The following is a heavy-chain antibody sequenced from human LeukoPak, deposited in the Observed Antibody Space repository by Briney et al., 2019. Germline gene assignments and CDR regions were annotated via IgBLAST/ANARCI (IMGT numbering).Heavy chain of an antibody. J-gene: IGHJ4*02. V-gene: IGHV3-23*01. CDR3: AKVGVATIWQDLDY. CDR1: GFTFSSYW. CDR2: ISGSGGST. D-gene: IGHD5-12*01. Sequence: GGSLRLSCAASGFTFSSYWMHWVRQAPGKGLEWVSAISGSGGSTYYADSVKGRFTISRDNSKNTLYLQMNGLRAEDTAVYYCAKVGVATIWQDLDYWGQGTLVTVSS.